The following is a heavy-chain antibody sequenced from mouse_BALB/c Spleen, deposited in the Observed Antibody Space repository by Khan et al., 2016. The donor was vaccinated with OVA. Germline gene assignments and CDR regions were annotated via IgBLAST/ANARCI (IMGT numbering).Heavy chain of an antibody. J-gene: IGHJ3*01. CDR3: TRLAYYYNSGGFAY. V-gene: IGHV5-6*01. D-gene: IGHD1-1*01. Sequence: EVELVESGGDLVKPGGSLKLSCAVSGFTFSTYGMSWVRQTPDMRLEWVATISTGGHYTYYPDSVKGRFTISRDNAMNTLYLQMSNLKSEDTAIYDCTRLAYYYNSGGFAYWGQGTLVAVSA. CDR2: ISTGGHYT. CDR1: GFTFSTYG.